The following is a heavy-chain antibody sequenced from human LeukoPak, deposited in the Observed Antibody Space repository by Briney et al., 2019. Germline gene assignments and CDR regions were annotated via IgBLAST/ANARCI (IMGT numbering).Heavy chain of an antibody. CDR1: GDSVSSTGAA. V-gene: IGHV6-1*01. Sequence: SQTLSLTCAIPGDSVSSTGAAWTWIRQSPSRGLEWLGRTYYRSKWYNEYPESVRSRIIIDPDTSKNQFSLQLNSVTPEDTAVYYCAREKRAFEIWGQGTMVTVSS. CDR2: TYYRSKWYN. J-gene: IGHJ3*02. CDR3: AREKRAFEI.